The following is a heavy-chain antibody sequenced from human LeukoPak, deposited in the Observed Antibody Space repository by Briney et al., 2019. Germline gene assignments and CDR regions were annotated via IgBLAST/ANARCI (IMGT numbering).Heavy chain of an antibody. Sequence: ASVKVPCKASGGTFSSYAISWVRQAPGQGLEWMGGIIPIFGTANYAQKFQGRVTITADKSTSTAYMELSSLRSEDTAVYYCAREYYYDSSGCAAFDIWGQGTMVTVSS. D-gene: IGHD3-22*01. CDR2: IIPIFGTA. V-gene: IGHV1-69*06. J-gene: IGHJ3*02. CDR3: AREYYYDSSGCAAFDI. CDR1: GGTFSSYA.